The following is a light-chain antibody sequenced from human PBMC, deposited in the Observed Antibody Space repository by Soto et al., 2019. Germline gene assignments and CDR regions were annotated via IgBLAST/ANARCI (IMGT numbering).Light chain of an antibody. J-gene: IGKJ4*01. V-gene: IGKV3-20*01. CDR3: QQYATSPRT. Sequence: EMVLTQSPGTLSLSPGERASLSCNASQSVTSNHLVWYQQMPGQAPRLLIGGASRRATGVPDRFTGSGSGTDFYLTIDRLEPEDAAMYYCQQYATSPRTFGGGTKV. CDR1: QSVTSNH. CDR2: GAS.